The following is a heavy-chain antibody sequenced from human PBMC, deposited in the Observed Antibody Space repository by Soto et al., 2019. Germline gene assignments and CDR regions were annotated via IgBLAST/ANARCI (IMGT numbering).Heavy chain of an antibody. CDR3: ARVPSSSGRAHFDY. J-gene: IGHJ4*02. D-gene: IGHD2-15*01. V-gene: IGHV3-30-3*01. Sequence: HPGGSLRLSCAASGFSVSTYAMHWIRQAPGKGLKWVAVISYDGSNKYYADSVKGRFTISRDNSKNTLYLQMNSLSAEDTAVYYCARVPSSSGRAHFDYWGQGTLVTVSS. CDR2: ISYDGSNK. CDR1: GFSVSTYA.